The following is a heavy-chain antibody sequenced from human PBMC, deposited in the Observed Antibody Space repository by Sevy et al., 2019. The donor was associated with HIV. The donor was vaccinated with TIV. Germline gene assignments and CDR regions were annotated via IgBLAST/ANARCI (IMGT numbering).Heavy chain of an antibody. D-gene: IGHD1-26*01. V-gene: IGHV3-30*18. J-gene: IGHJ4*02. CDR2: ISFHETIK. CDR3: AKDREVVGAKIDF. CDR1: GFTFSDFG. Sequence: GGSLRLSCAASGFTFSDFGMHWVRQAPGKGLEWVAVISFHETIKFYGVSVKGRFTISRDNSKNTLYLEMNSLRAGDTALYYCAKDREVVGAKIDFWGQGTLVTVSS.